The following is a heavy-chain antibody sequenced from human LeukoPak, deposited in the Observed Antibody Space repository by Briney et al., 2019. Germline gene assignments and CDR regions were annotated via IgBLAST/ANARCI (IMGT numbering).Heavy chain of an antibody. V-gene: IGHV4-34*01. CDR2: INHSGST. Sequence: SETLSPTCAVYGGSFSGYYWSWIRQPPGKGLEWIGEINHSGSTNYNPSLKSRVTISVDTSKNQFSLKLSSVTAADTAVSYCAARHCSSTSCYKQRLNNFDYWGQGTLVTVSS. D-gene: IGHD2-2*02. CDR3: AARHCSSTSCYKQRLNNFDY. CDR1: GGSFSGYY. J-gene: IGHJ4*02.